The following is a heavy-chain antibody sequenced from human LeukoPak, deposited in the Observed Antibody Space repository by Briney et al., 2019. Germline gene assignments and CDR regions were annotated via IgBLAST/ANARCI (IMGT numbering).Heavy chain of an antibody. CDR1: GFTFDDYA. Sequence: GRSLRLSCAASGFTFDDYAMSWVRQAPGKGLEWVSAISGSGGSTYYADSVKGRFTISRDNSKNTLYLQMNSLRAEDTAVYYCAKDMRFDWTPYYFDYWGQGTLVTVSS. CDR3: AKDMRFDWTPYYFDY. V-gene: IGHV3-23*01. J-gene: IGHJ4*02. D-gene: IGHD3-9*01. CDR2: ISGSGGST.